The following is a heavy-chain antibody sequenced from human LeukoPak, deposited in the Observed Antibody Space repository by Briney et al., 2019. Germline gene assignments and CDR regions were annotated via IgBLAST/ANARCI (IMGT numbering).Heavy chain of an antibody. V-gene: IGHV3-23*01. D-gene: IGHD2-8*02. CDR3: ARPAVVNYFTGSLYYFDN. Sequence: PGGSLRLSWAASGFTLSTYAMGSVRQAPGKGLEWVSGISGSGGSTYYADSVKGRFTISRDNSKNTLYLQIKTLRAQDTAVYYCARPAVVNYFTGSLYYFDNWGQGTLVTVSS. J-gene: IGHJ4*02. CDR2: ISGSGGST. CDR1: GFTLSTYA.